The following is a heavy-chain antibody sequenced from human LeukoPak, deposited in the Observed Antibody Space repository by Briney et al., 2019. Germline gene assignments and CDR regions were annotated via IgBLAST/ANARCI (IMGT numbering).Heavy chain of an antibody. CDR1: GFTVSSYG. CDR2: FSATDGSS. CDR3: AKARIASAGTGAFDV. Sequence: GGSLRLSCAASGFTVSSYGMTWVRQAPGKGLEWVSAFSATDGSSQYAESVKGRFTISRDNSKNSLYLQMNSLRDEDTAVYYCAKARIASAGTGAFDVWGQGTMVTVSS. D-gene: IGHD6-13*01. J-gene: IGHJ3*01. V-gene: IGHV3-23*01.